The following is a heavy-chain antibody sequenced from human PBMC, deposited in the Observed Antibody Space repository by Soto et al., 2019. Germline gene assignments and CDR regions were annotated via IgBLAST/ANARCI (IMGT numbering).Heavy chain of an antibody. CDR3: TSLYYGH. CDR2: IKSKTDGGTT. CDR1: EFTFTNAW. J-gene: IGHJ4*02. D-gene: IGHD3-16*02. Sequence: EVQLVESGGDLVKPGGSLRLSCAASEFTFTNAWMSWVRQAPGKGLEWVGRIKSKTDGGTTDCAAPVKGRFTISRDESQNTLYLQMNSLKTEDTAVYYCTSLYYGHWGQGTVVTVSS. V-gene: IGHV3-15*01.